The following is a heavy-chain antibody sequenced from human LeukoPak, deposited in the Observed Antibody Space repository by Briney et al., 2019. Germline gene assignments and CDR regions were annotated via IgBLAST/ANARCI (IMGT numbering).Heavy chain of an antibody. CDR1: GYTFTSYG. J-gene: IGHJ5*02. Sequence: ASVKVSCKASGYTFTSYGISWVRQAPGQGLEWMGWISAYNGNTNYAQKLQGRVTMTTDTSTSTAYMELRSLRSDDTAVYYCARDLKRKEYYGSGSYYNSPPVWFDPWGQGTLVTVSS. D-gene: IGHD3-10*01. CDR3: ARDLKRKEYYGSGSYYNSPPVWFDP. V-gene: IGHV1-18*01. CDR2: ISAYNGNT.